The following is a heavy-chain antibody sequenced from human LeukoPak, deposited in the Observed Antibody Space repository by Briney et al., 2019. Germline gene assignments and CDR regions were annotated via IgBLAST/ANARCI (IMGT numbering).Heavy chain of an antibody. CDR2: IYHSGST. Sequence: KPSETLSLTCAVSGYSISSGYYWGWIRQPPGKGLEWIGSIYHSGSTYYNPSLKSRVTISVDTSKNQFSLKLSSVTAAGTAVYYCASHYYDFWSGYPHHFDYWGQGTLVTVSS. D-gene: IGHD3-3*01. CDR3: ASHYYDFWSGYPHHFDY. CDR1: GYSISSGYY. V-gene: IGHV4-38-2*01. J-gene: IGHJ4*02.